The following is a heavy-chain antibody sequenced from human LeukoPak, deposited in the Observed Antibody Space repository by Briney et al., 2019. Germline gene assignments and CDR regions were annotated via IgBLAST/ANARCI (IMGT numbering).Heavy chain of an antibody. CDR1: GFSFSIYW. CDR2: INSDGSRT. Sequence: PGGSLRLSCAASGFSFSIYWMHWVRQAPGRGLVWVSHINSDGSRTSKADSVKGRFTISRDNAKNTLYLQMNSLRAEDTAVYYCTRGARYGMDVWGQGTTVTVAS. CDR3: TRGARYGMDV. V-gene: IGHV3-74*01. J-gene: IGHJ6*02.